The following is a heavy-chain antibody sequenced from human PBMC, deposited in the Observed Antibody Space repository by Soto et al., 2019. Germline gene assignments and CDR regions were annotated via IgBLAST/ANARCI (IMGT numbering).Heavy chain of an antibody. CDR2: ISHDGTNK. CDR3: AKDEYYYSRSGYYIFDS. Sequence: QAQLVESGGGVVQPGESLRLSCEVSGFTFSAYGMHWVRQAPGKGLEWVAAISHDGTNKNYGDSVKGRFTISRDNSKKTMCLQMNSLRPEDTALYYCAKDEYYYSRSGYYIFDSWGQGTLVTVSS. J-gene: IGHJ4*02. D-gene: IGHD3-22*01. V-gene: IGHV3-30*18. CDR1: GFTFSAYG.